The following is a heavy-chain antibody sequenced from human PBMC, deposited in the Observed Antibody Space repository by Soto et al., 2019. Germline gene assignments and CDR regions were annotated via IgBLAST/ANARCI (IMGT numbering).Heavy chain of an antibody. Sequence: GGSLRLSCAASGFTFSSYAVHWVRQAPGKGLEWVAVISNDGSNKYYADSVKGRFTISRDNSKNTLYLEMNSLRGEDTAMYYCARDYQAHHLIAVAGIFGFWGQGTLVTVSS. J-gene: IGHJ4*02. D-gene: IGHD6-19*01. V-gene: IGHV3-30-3*01. CDR1: GFTFSSYA. CDR2: ISNDGSNK. CDR3: ARDYQAHHLIAVAGIFGF.